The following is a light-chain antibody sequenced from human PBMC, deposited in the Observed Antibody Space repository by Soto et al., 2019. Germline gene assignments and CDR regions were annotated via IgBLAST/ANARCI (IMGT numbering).Light chain of an antibody. CDR2: GAS. V-gene: IGKV3-20*01. J-gene: IGKJ4*01. CDR3: QQYGSSPLT. Sequence: EIVLTQSPGTLSLSPGERATLACRTSQSVISTSLAWYQQKPGQAPRLLIDGASNRATGIQDRFSGSGSGTDFTLTINRLEPEDFAMYYCQQYGSSPLTFGGGTKVEIK. CDR1: QSVISTS.